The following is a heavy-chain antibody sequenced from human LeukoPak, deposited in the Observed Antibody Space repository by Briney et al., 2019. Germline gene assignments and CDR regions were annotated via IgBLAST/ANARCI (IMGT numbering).Heavy chain of an antibody. CDR3: AKGAAGLYFDC. CDR1: GFTFDDYA. Sequence: QPGGSLRLSCAASGFTFDDYAMHWVRQAPGKGLEWVSGISWNSGSIGYADSVKGRFTISRDNAKNSLYLQMNSLRAEDTALYYCAKGAAGLYFDCWGQGTLVTVSS. CDR2: ISWNSGSI. J-gene: IGHJ4*02. D-gene: IGHD6-13*01. V-gene: IGHV3-9*01.